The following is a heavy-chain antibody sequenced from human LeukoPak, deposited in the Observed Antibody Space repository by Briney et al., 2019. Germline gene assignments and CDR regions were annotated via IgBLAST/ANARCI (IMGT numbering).Heavy chain of an antibody. V-gene: IGHV3-23*01. D-gene: IGHD2-2*01. CDR2: ISGSGGST. CDR3: AKELYCSSTSCAQFDP. CDR1: GFTFSSYA. J-gene: IGHJ5*02. Sequence: GSLRLSCAASGFTFSSYAMSWVRQAPVKGLEWVSAISGSGGSTYYADSVRGRFTISRDNSKNTLYLQMNSLRAEDTAIYYCAKELYCSSTSCAQFDPWGQGTLVTVSS.